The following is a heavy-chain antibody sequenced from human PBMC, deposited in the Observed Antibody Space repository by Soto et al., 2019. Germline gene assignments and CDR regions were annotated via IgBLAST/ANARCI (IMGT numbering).Heavy chain of an antibody. CDR3: TTLGSHYYYHNFDV. J-gene: IGHJ6*02. V-gene: IGHV3-15*07. CDR2: IKMKSEGATR. CDR1: GFTFSNAW. Sequence: EVKLVESGGGLVTPGGSLRLSCAASGFTFSNAWMTWVRQAPGKGLEWVGLIKMKSEGATRHYAAPVNGRFTISRDDSKRSLYLQMSSLKTEATAVYYCTTLGSHYYYHNFDVWGQGTTVTVSS.